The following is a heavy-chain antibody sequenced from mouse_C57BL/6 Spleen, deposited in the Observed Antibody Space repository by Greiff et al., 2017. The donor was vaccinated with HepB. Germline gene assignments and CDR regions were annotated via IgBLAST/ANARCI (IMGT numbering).Heavy chain of an antibody. CDR1: GYTFTSYW. V-gene: IGHV1-52*01. CDR3: ARGGYYYGSFDY. Sequence: VQLQQSGAELVRPGSSVKLSCKASGYTFTSYWMHWVKQRPIQGLEWIGNIDPSDSETHYNQKFKDKATLTVDKSSSTAYMQLSSLTSEDSAVYDCARGGYYYGSFDYWGQGTTLTVSS. CDR2: IDPSDSET. D-gene: IGHD1-1*01. J-gene: IGHJ2*01.